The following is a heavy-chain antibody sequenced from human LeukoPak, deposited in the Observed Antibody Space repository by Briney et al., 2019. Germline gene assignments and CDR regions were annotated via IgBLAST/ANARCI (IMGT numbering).Heavy chain of an antibody. CDR1: EFTFSSSA. D-gene: IGHD5-24*01. CDR3: ARDLGHGYNLLAFDI. CDR2: ISGSGSSI. V-gene: IGHV3-23*01. Sequence: LPGGSLRLSCAASEFTFSSSAMSWVRQAPGKGLEWVSVISGSGSSIYYADSVKGRFTISRDNSKNTLYLQMNSLRAEDTAVYYCARDLGHGYNLLAFDIWGQGTMVTVSS. J-gene: IGHJ3*02.